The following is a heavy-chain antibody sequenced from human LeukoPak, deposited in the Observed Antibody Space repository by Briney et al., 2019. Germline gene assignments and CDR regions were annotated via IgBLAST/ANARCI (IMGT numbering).Heavy chain of an antibody. CDR1: GFTFSSYS. V-gene: IGHV3-7*04. D-gene: IGHD5-24*01. J-gene: IGHJ4*02. Sequence: GSLRLSCAASGFTFSSYSMNWVRQAPGKGLEWVANIKQDGSKKSYVDSVKGRFTISRDNAKNSLYLQMNNLRAEDTAIYYCTRVGYIDEGIDYWGQGTLVTVSS. CDR3: TRVGYIDEGIDY. CDR2: IKQDGSKK.